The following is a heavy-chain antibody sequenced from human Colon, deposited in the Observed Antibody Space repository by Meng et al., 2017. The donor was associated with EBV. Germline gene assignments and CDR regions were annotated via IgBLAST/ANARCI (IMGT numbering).Heavy chain of an antibody. D-gene: IGHD1-14*01. V-gene: IGHV4-4*02. Sequence: QVQLQESGPGLVTPSETLSLTCAVSGGSISRSDWWSWVRQPPGKGLEWIGETSHSGSTDYSPSLKSRVTISLDKSKNQLSLKLNSVTAADTAVYYCARAEYYNWFDPWGQGTLVTVSS. J-gene: IGHJ5*02. CDR3: ARAEYYNWFDP. CDR2: TSHSGST. CDR1: GGSISRSDW.